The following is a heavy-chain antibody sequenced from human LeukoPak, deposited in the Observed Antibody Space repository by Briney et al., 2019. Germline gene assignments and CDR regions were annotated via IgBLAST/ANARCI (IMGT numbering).Heavy chain of an antibody. J-gene: IGHJ4*02. V-gene: IGHV3-30*02. CDR1: GFTFSSYG. D-gene: IGHD3-9*01. CDR2: IRYDGSNK. CDR3: ASLSRGYDILTGYYGGYFDY. Sequence: PGGSLRLSCAASGFTFSSYGMHWVRQAPGKGLEWVAFIRYDGSNKYYADSVKGRFTISRDNSKNTLYLQMNSLRAEDTAVYYCASLSRGYDILTGYYGGYFDYWGQGTLVTVSS.